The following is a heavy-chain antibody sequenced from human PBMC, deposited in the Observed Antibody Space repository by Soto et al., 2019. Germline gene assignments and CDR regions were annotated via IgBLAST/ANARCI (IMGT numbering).Heavy chain of an antibody. CDR1: GGSISSGGYY. CDR3: ARAPTAMGSGGMDV. V-gene: IGHV4-31*03. Sequence: SETLSLTCTVSGGSISSGGYYWSWIRQHPGKGLEWIGYIYYSGSTYYNPSLKSRVTISVDTSKNQFSLKLSSVTAADTAVYYCARAPTAMGSGGMDVWGQGTTVTVSS. J-gene: IGHJ6*02. CDR2: IYYSGST. D-gene: IGHD5-18*01.